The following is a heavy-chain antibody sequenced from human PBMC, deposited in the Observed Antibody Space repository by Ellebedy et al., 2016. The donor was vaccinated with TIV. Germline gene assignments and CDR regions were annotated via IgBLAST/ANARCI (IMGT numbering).Heavy chain of an antibody. Sequence: GESLKISCAVSGFSFSSYWMSWVRQPPGQGLEWVANMRPDGGEKHYVDSVKGRLTISRGNSKNSLYLQMNSLRVEDTAVYYCAREGAYGDYAPGQYCMDIWGQGTTVTVS. V-gene: IGHV3-7*03. CDR1: GFSFSSYW. CDR2: MRPDGGEK. D-gene: IGHD4-17*01. CDR3: AREGAYGDYAPGQYCMDI. J-gene: IGHJ6*02.